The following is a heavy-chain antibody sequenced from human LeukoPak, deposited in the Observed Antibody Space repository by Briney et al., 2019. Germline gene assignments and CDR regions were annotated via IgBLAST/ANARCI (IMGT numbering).Heavy chain of an antibody. CDR1: GLSFKNAW. V-gene: IGHV3-15*01. D-gene: IGHD1-26*01. CDR3: TTHYEVGATAFDI. J-gene: IGHJ3*02. CDR2: IKNKADGGTT. Sequence: GGSLRLSCAASGLSFKNAWMNWVRQAPGKGLEWVGRIKNKADGGTTDYAAPVKGRFTISRDDSENTLYLQMNSLETEDTAVYYCTTHYEVGATAFDIWGQGTMVTVSS.